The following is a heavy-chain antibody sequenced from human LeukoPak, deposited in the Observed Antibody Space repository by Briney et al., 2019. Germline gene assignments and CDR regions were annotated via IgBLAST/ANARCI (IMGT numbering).Heavy chain of an antibody. Sequence: SETLSLTCTVSGGSISSSSYYWGWIRQPPGKGLEWIGSIYYSGSTYYNPSLKSRVTISVDTSKSQFSLKLSSVTAADTAVYYCARHGPWKYYYDSSGWTLDYWGQGTLVTVSS. CDR2: IYYSGST. V-gene: IGHV4-39*01. J-gene: IGHJ4*02. CDR1: GGSISSSSYY. D-gene: IGHD3-22*01. CDR3: ARHGPWKYYYDSSGWTLDY.